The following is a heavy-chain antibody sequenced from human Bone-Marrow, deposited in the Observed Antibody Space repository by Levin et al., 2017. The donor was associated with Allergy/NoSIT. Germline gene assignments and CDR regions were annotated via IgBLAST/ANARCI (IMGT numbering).Heavy chain of an antibody. V-gene: IGHV3-30*04. CDR3: ARGLRIPVGNSYYYYGMDV. J-gene: IGHJ6*02. Sequence: GESLKISCAGSGFTFGTYAMYWVRQAPGKGLEWVAVIVYDGSDKYYADSVKGRFTISRDNYQNTVYLQIDSLRAEDTALYYCARGLRIPVGNSYYYYGMDVWGQGTAVTVSS. CDR2: IVYDGSDK. D-gene: IGHD1-26*01. CDR1: GFTFGTYA.